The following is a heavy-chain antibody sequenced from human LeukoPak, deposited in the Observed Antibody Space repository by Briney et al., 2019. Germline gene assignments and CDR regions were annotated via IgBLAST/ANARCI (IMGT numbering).Heavy chain of an antibody. V-gene: IGHV3-48*01. D-gene: IGHD6-13*01. Sequence: GGSLRLSCAASGFTFSSYSMNWVRQAPGKGLEWVSYISSSSSTIYYADSVKGRFTISRDNAKNSLYLQMNSLRAEDTAVYYCAREVRVAAAGTHDLDYWGQGTLVTVSS. J-gene: IGHJ4*02. CDR2: ISSSSSTI. CDR3: AREVRVAAAGTHDLDY. CDR1: GFTFSSYS.